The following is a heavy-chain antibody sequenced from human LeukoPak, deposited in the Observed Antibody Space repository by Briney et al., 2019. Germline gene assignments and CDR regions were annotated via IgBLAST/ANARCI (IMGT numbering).Heavy chain of an antibody. CDR1: GYSITIGYY. D-gene: IGHD3-3*01. V-gene: IGHV4-38-2*01. CDR3: ARIGTDFWSGSFDY. J-gene: IGHJ4*02. CDR2: IHHSGIT. Sequence: PSETLSLTCAVSGYSITIGYYWGWFRQPPGKGLEWIGSIHHSGITYYNPSLKSRVTISVATSKNRFSLNLSSVTAADTAVYYCARIGTDFWSGSFDYWGQGSLVTVSS.